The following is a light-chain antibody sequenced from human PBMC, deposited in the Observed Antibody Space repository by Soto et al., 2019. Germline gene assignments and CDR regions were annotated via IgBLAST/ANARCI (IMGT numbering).Light chain of an antibody. J-gene: IGKJ2*01. CDR2: GAS. CDR3: QQYDTSPYT. Sequence: VLTQSPGTLSLSPGERASLSCRASHSIHSSFLAWYQQKPGQAPRLLIYGASSRATDIPDRFSGGWSGTDFTLTVSRLEPEDFAVYYCQQYDTSPYTFGQGTKLEI. CDR1: HSIHSSF. V-gene: IGKV3-20*01.